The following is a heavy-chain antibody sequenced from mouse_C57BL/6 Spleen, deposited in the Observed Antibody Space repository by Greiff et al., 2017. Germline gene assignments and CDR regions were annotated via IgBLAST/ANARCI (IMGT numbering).Heavy chain of an antibody. CDR2: INPYNGGT. D-gene: IGHD2-4*01. J-gene: IGHJ3*01. CDR3: ARQYDYDAVGAY. CDR1: GYTFTDYY. V-gene: IGHV1-19*01. Sequence: EVQLQQSGPVLVKPGASVKMSCKASGYTFTDYYMNWVKQSHGKSLEWIGVINPYNGGTSYNQKFKGKATLTVDKSSSTAYMELNSLTSEDSAVYYCARQYDYDAVGAYWGQGTLVTVSA.